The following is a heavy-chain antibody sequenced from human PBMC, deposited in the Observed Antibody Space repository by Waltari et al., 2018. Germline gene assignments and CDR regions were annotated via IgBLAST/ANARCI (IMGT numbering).Heavy chain of an antibody. D-gene: IGHD3-10*01. V-gene: IGHV2-5*02. CDR2: IYWDDDT. Sequence: QITLKESGPTVVKPTETLTLTCNFSGFSLSRSGLTVSWIRQPPGTALEWLAVIYWDDDTRYSPFLRTRLTITKDTSKNSVVLTLANMDPGDTAAYFCARSRGMTYLDFWGQGILVTVSS. CDR1: GFSLSRSGLT. J-gene: IGHJ4*02. CDR3: ARSRGMTYLDF.